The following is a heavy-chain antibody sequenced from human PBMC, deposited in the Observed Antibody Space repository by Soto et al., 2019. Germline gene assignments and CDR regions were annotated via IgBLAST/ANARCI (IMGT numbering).Heavy chain of an antibody. D-gene: IGHD5-18*01. Sequence: GGSLRLSCAASGFTVSSNYMSWVRQAPGKGLEWVSVIYSGGSTYYADSVKGRFTISRDNSKNTLYLQMNSLRAEDTAVYYCVREGKIYSYGFDYWGQGTLVTVSS. CDR3: VREGKIYSYGFDY. J-gene: IGHJ4*02. V-gene: IGHV3-53*01. CDR1: GFTVSSNY. CDR2: IYSGGST.